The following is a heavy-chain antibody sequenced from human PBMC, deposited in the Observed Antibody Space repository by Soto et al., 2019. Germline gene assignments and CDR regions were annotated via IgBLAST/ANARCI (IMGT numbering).Heavy chain of an antibody. J-gene: IGHJ4*02. Sequence: QITLKESGPTLVKPTQTLTLTCTFSGFSLSARGVGVGWIRQPTGKALEWLAFIYWDDDKRFSPSLKSRLPITKDTSKNPVALTMPNTDPVDTGTYYCAHPTPYSNSRIDYWGQGTLVTVSS. V-gene: IGHV2-5*02. CDR1: GFSLSARGVG. CDR2: IYWDDDK. D-gene: IGHD6-6*01. CDR3: AHPTPYSNSRIDY.